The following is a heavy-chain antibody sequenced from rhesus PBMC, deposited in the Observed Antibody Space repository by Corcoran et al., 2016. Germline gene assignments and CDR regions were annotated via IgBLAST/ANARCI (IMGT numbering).Heavy chain of an antibody. Sequence: QVQLQESGPGLVKPAETLSLTCAVSGGSLSGYYWNWIRQPPGNGREWIGYIGGSRGTTYYNPSLKSRGTISTDTSKNQFSLKLTSVTAADTAVYYCARVSGYYPNFDYWGLGVLVTVSS. D-gene: IGHD3-28*01. CDR3: ARVSGYYPNFDY. CDR2: IGGSRGTT. CDR1: GGSLSGYY. J-gene: IGHJ4*01. V-gene: IGHV4-165*02.